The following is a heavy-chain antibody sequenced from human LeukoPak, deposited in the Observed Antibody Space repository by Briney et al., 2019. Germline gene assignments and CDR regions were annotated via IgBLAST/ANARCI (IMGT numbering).Heavy chain of an antibody. J-gene: IGHJ4*02. CDR1: GYSISSGYY. V-gene: IGHV4-38-2*02. Sequence: PSETLSLTCTVSGYSISSGYYWGWIRQPPGKGLEWIGSIYHSGSTYYNLSLKSRVTISVDTSKNQFSLKLSSVTAADTAVYYCARDRPIPYWGQGTLATVSS. CDR3: ARDRPIPY. D-gene: IGHD2-21*01. CDR2: IYHSGST.